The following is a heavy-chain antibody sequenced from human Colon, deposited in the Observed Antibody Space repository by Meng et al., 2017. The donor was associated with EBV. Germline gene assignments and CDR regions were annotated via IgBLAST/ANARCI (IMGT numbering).Heavy chain of an antibody. CDR2: IYHGVNI. Sequence: QLQESGSGLVMPSPTLSLTWAVSGDSILSGDYSWTWIRQPPGKGLEWIGYIYHGVNIYYTPSLRSRVTISVDKSRNQFSLKLTSVSAADTAVYYCVRDTRRGGGWFDPWGQGTLVTVSS. CDR3: VRDTRRGGGWFDP. CDR1: GDSILSGDYS. J-gene: IGHJ5*02. D-gene: IGHD3-10*01. V-gene: IGHV4-30-2*01.